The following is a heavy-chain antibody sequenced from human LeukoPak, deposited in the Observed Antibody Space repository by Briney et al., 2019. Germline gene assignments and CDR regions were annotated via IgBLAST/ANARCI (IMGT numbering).Heavy chain of an antibody. J-gene: IGHJ4*02. V-gene: IGHV3-13*01. CDR2: IGTAGGT. CDR1: GFTFSAYD. D-gene: IGHD3-10*01. Sequence: GGSLRLSCAASGFTFSAYDMHWVRQVPGEGLEWVSFIGTAGGTFYPDSVKGRFTISRENAKNSVYLQMNSLRAGDTAVYFCAREREGSFDYWGQGTLVTVSS. CDR3: AREREGSFDY.